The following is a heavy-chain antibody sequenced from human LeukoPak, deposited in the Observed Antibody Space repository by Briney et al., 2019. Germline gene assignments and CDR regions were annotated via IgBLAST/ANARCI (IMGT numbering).Heavy chain of an antibody. J-gene: IGHJ4*02. CDR1: GGSISSSSYY. D-gene: IGHD6-19*01. CDR2: INHSGGT. V-gene: IGHV4-39*07. Sequence: PSETLSLTCTVSGGSISSSSYYWGWIRQSPGKGLEWIGEINHSGGTNYNPSLKSRVTISVDTPKNQFSLRLSSVTAADTAVYYCASERRYSSGRWDYFFDYWGQGTLVTVSS. CDR3: ASERRYSSGRWDYFFDY.